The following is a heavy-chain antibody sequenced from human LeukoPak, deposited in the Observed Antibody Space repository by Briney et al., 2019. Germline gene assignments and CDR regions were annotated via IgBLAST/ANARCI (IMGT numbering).Heavy chain of an antibody. CDR3: ARPRSGSGSYENWFDP. J-gene: IGHJ5*02. Sequence: GASVKVSCKASGYTFTSYYIHWVRQAPGQGLEWMGIIYPGGGSTSYAQKFQGRVTMTRDMSTSTVYMELSSLRSEDTAVYYCARPRSGSGSYENWFDPWGQGTLVTVSS. CDR2: IYPGGGST. CDR1: GYTFTSYY. D-gene: IGHD3-10*01. V-gene: IGHV1-46*01.